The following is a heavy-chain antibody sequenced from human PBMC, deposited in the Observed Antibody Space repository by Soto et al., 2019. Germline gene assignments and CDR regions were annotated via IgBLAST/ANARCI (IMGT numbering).Heavy chain of an antibody. V-gene: IGHV3-30*02. J-gene: IGHJ4*02. CDR3: AKALIAAAGTGSYFDY. Sequence: DSVKGRFTISRDNSKNTLYLQMNSLRAEDTAVYYCAKALIAAAGTGSYFDYWGQGTLVTVSS. D-gene: IGHD6-13*01.